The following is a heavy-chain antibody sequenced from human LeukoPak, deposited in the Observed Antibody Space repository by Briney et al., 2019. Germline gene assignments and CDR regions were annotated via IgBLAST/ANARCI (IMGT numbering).Heavy chain of an antibody. CDR1: GGSISSHY. CDR2: IYYSGST. D-gene: IGHD3-3*01. V-gene: IGHV4-59*11. CDR3: AKAPRVIILSDY. Sequence: SETLSLTCTVSGGSISSHYWSWIRQPPGKGLEWIGYIYYSGSTNYNPSLKSRVTISVDTSKNQFSLKLSSVTAADTAVYYCAKAPRVIILSDYWGQGTLVTVSS. J-gene: IGHJ4*02.